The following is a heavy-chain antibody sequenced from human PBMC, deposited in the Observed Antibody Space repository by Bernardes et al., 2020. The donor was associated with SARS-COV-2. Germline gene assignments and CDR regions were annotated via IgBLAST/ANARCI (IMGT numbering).Heavy chain of an antibody. V-gene: IGHV4-39*01. CDR1: GGSIRSSSYY. J-gene: IGHJ4*02. Sequence: SESLPLTCTVSGGSIRSSSYYWGWLLQPPGKGLEWIGSIYYSGSTYYNPSLKSRVTISVDTSKNQFSLKLSSVTAADTAVYYCARGGSRATWIQLWFSPPFDYWGQGTLVTVSS. CDR2: IYYSGST. CDR3: ARGGSRATWIQLWFSPPFDY. D-gene: IGHD5-18*01.